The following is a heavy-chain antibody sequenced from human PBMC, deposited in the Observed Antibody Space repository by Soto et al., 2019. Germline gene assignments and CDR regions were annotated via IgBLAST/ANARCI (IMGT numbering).Heavy chain of an antibody. J-gene: IGHJ4*02. CDR3: AHGSWSSAHCYPNPSLYY. V-gene: IGHV2-5*02. CDR2: IYWDDDE. Sequence: QITLKESGPTLVKPTQTLTLTCTFSGFSLSTTAEGVRWIRHPPGKALEWLALIYWDDDERYSPSLKTRLPITKYSAKNQVVLTMTNVHPVDTATYHCAHGSWSSAHCYPNPSLYYWGQGLLATGSS. CDR1: GFSLSTTAEG. D-gene: IGHD2-2*01.